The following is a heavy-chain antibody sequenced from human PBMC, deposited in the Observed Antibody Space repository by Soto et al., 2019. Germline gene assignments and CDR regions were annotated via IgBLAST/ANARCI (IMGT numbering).Heavy chain of an antibody. J-gene: IGHJ6*02. CDR3: ARVSRIYFSAGMDV. Sequence: GGSLRLSCAASGFTFSSYWMSWVRQAPGKGLEWVANIKQDGSEKYYVDSVKGRFTISRDNAKNSLYLQMNSLRAEDTAVYYCARVSRIYFSAGMDVWGQGTTVTVSS. V-gene: IGHV3-7*05. D-gene: IGHD1-26*01. CDR1: GFTFSSYW. CDR2: IKQDGSEK.